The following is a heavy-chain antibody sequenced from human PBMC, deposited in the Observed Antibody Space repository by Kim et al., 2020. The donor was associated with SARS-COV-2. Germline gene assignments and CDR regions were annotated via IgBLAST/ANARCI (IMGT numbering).Heavy chain of an antibody. CDR1: GFTFSSYA. CDR2: ISGSGGST. D-gene: IGHD3-10*01. Sequence: GGSLRLSCAASGFTFSSYAMSWVRQAPGKGLEWVSAISGSGGSTYYADSVKGRFTISRDNSKNTLYLQMNSLRAEDTAVYYCAKDRGRLVGSGNSHSYGMDVWGQGTTVTVSS. V-gene: IGHV3-23*01. CDR3: AKDRGRLVGSGNSHSYGMDV. J-gene: IGHJ6*02.